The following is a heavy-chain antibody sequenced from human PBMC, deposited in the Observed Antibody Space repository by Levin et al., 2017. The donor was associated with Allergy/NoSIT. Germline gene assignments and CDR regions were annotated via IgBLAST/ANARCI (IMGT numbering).Heavy chain of an antibody. J-gene: IGHJ4*02. CDR3: ATLRSRASRSQYYYGSGSDKWTDY. CDR1: GGSFIGYY. D-gene: IGHD3-10*01. Sequence: KTSETLSLTCAVYGGSFIGYYWSWIRQPPGKGLEWIGEINHSGSTNYNPSLKSRVTISVDTSKNQFFLKLSSVTAADTAVYYCATLRSRASRSQYYYGSGSDKWTDYWGQGTLVTVSS. CDR2: INHSGST. V-gene: IGHV4-34*01.